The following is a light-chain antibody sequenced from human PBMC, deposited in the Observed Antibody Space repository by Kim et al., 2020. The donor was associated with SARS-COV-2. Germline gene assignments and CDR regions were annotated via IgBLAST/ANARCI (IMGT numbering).Light chain of an antibody. CDR2: QDS. CDR1: KLGDKY. Sequence: YELTQPPSVSVSPGQTASITCSGDKLGDKYACWYQQKPGQSPVLVIYQDSKRPSGIPERFSGSNSGNTATLTISGTQAMDEADYYCQAWDSSTWVFGGGTKLTVL. V-gene: IGLV3-1*01. J-gene: IGLJ3*02. CDR3: QAWDSSTWV.